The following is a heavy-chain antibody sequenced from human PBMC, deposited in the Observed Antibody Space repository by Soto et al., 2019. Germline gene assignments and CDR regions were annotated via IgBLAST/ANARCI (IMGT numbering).Heavy chain of an antibody. Sequence: PSETLSLTCTVSGGSMSSSFWSWIRQPPGKGLEWIGYVYHSGSTNYNPSLKSRVTISVDTSKNQFSLKLSSVTAADTAVYYCARLLFGAANWFDPWGQGTLVTVS. CDR3: ARLLFGAANWFDP. CDR1: GGSMSSSF. V-gene: IGHV4-59*01. CDR2: VYHSGST. J-gene: IGHJ5*02. D-gene: IGHD3-10*01.